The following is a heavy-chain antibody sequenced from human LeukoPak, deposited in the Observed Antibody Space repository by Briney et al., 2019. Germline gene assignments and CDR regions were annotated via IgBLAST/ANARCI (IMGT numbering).Heavy chain of an antibody. Sequence: SVKVSCKASGGTFSNYAIIWVRQAPGQGLEWMAEIIPIFGTPNYAQKFQGRVTITADESTTTAYMELSSLRSEDTAVYYCATSSWTGGYSYQGDWGQGTLVTVSS. V-gene: IGHV1-69*13. CDR2: IIPIFGTP. CDR1: GGTFSNYA. D-gene: IGHD5-18*01. CDR3: ATSSWTGGYSYQGD. J-gene: IGHJ4*02.